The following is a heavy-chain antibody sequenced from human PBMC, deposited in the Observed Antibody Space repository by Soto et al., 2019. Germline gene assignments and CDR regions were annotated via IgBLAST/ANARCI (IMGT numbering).Heavy chain of an antibody. V-gene: IGHV1-46*01. CDR2: INPNGGST. J-gene: IGHJ4*02. CDR1: GYTFTNFH. CDR3: ALPKNTLGWYNF. Sequence: QAQVVQSGAEVNKPGASVKVSCKTSGYTFTNFHVHWVRQAPGQGLEWKGAINPNGGSTTYAQHLQGRVTMTSDSSTSTVYMEMGSLRSDDSAVYYCALPKNTLGWYNFWGQGTLVTVS. D-gene: IGHD6-19*01.